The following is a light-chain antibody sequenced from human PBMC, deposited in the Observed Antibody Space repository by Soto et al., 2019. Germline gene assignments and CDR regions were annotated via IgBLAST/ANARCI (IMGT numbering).Light chain of an antibody. Sequence: QSVLTQSSSASASLGSSVKLTCTLSSGHSSYIIAWHQQQPGKAPRYLMHLESSGSYNKGSGVPDRFSGSSSGADRYLTISSLQSEDEADYYCETWASYTQVFGGGTKVTVL. CDR1: SGHSSYI. CDR2: LESSGSY. V-gene: IGLV4-60*03. J-gene: IGLJ2*01. CDR3: ETWASYTQV.